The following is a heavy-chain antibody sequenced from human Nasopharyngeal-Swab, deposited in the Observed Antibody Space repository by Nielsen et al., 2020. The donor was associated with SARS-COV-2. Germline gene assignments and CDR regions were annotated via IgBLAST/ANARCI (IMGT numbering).Heavy chain of an antibody. Sequence: SVRVSCKASGGTFSSYAISWVRQAPGQGLEWMGGIIPIFGTANYAQKFQGRVTITADKSTSTAYMELSSLRSEDTAVYYCARERLAAADRYGMDVWGQGTTVTVSS. CDR3: ARERLAAADRYGMDV. CDR2: IIPIFGTA. J-gene: IGHJ6*02. V-gene: IGHV1-69*06. D-gene: IGHD6-13*01. CDR1: GGTFSSYA.